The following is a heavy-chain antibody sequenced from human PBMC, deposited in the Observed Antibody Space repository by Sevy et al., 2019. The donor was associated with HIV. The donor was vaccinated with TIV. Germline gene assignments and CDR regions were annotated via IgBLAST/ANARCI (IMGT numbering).Heavy chain of an antibody. CDR3: ARVRRSYYFDY. V-gene: IGHV3-33*08. CDR2: ISYDRSEK. CDR1: GFTFSSYS. Sequence: GGSLRLSCAASGFTFSSYSMNWVRQAPGKGLEWVAFISYDRSEKEYADSVKGRFTISRDKSKNTVDLQMNSLRVEDTALYYCARVRRSYYFDYWGQGTLVTVSS. D-gene: IGHD3-10*01. J-gene: IGHJ4*02.